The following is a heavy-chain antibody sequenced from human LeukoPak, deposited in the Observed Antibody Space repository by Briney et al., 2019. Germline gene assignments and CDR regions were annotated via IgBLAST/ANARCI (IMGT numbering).Heavy chain of an antibody. CDR3: ARGTGYSGSWYNY. V-gene: IGHV4-38-2*01. J-gene: IGHJ4*02. Sequence: SETLSLTCAVSGYSISSGYYWGWIRQPPGKTLEWIGSIYHTGSTYYSPSLKSRVTISVDTSKNQFSLKLSSVTAADTAVYYCARGTGYSGSWYNYWGQGTLVTVSS. CDR2: IYHTGST. D-gene: IGHD6-13*01. CDR1: GYSISSGYY.